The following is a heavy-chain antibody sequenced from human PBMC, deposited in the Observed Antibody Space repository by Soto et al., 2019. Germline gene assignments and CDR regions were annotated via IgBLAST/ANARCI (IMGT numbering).Heavy chain of an antibody. CDR3: ARNTSIFFDF. CDR2: IYYSGST. V-gene: IGHV4-39*01. CDR1: GDSISSSSSY. J-gene: IGHJ4*02. Sequence: QLQLQESGPGLVKPSETLSLTCTVSGDSISSSSSYWAWIRQPPGKGLEWMGSIYYSGSTHYNSSIKSRVTISVGTSKSQFSLMLTSVTAADTAVYDCARNTSIFFDFWGQGTLVTVSS.